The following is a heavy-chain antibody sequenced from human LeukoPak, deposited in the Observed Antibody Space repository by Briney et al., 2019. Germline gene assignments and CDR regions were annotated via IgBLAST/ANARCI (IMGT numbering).Heavy chain of an antibody. CDR3: ATAHHSLHYYVSGSSYHNWFDP. V-gene: IGHV4-34*01. J-gene: IGHJ5*02. CDR2: VNHSGSA. D-gene: IGHD3-10*01. CDR1: GFTFSNFW. Sequence: GSLRLSCAASGFTFSNFWMSWIRQPPGKGLEWIGEVNHSGSADYNPSLKSRVTISLDTSENQFSLKLSSVTAADTAIYYCATAHHSLHYYVSGSSYHNWFDPWGQGALVTVSS.